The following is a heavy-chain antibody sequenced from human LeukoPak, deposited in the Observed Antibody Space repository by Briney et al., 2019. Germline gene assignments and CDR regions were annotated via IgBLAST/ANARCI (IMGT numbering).Heavy chain of an antibody. Sequence: PSQTLSLTCTVSGGSISSGGYYWSWIRQHPGKGLEWIGYIYYSGSTYYNPSLKSRVTISVDTSKNQFTLKLNSVTAADTAVYYCARVAPDNWFDPWGQGTLVTVSS. J-gene: IGHJ5*02. CDR3: ARVAPDNWFDP. CDR1: GGSISSGGYY. CDR2: IYYSGST. D-gene: IGHD5-12*01. V-gene: IGHV4-31*03.